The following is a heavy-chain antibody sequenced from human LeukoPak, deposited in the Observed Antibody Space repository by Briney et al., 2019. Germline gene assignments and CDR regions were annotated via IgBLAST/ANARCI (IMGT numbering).Heavy chain of an antibody. CDR1: GYTFTSYD. J-gene: IGHJ4*02. Sequence: VASVKVSCKASGYTFTSYDIDWVRQATGQGLEWMGWMNPNSGNTGYAQKFQGRITITRNNSINTASLELSTLRSEATAVYYCARVGFRGEPIDCWGQGTLVTVSS. V-gene: IGHV1-8*01. CDR3: ARVGFRGEPIDC. D-gene: IGHD3-10*01. CDR2: MNPNSGNT.